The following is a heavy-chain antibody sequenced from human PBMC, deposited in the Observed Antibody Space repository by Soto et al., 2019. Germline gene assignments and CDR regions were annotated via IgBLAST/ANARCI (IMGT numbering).Heavy chain of an antibody. CDR2: IDREGSDT. J-gene: IGHJ4*02. CDR3: ARATTTVTTRPTLGY. D-gene: IGHD4-17*01. Sequence: EVQLVESGGGLVQPGGSLRLSCAASGFTFSSYWMHWVRQTPGKGLVWVSRIDREGSDTAYADSVKGRFTISRDNAKNTLYLQMNSLRAEGTAVYYCARATTTVTTRPTLGYWGQGTLVTVSS. V-gene: IGHV3-74*01. CDR1: GFTFSSYW.